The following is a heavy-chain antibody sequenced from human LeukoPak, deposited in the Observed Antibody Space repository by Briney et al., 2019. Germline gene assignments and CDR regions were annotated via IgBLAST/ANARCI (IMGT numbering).Heavy chain of an antibody. CDR1: GYTLTGYY. V-gene: IGHV1-2*02. D-gene: IGHD3-9*01. Sequence: ASVKVSCKASGYTLTGYYMHWVRQAPGQGLEWMGWINPNSGGTNYAQKFQGRVTMTRDTSISTAYMELSRLRSDDTAVYYCARVGQYDILTGYYITWGQGTLVTVSS. CDR2: INPNSGGT. J-gene: IGHJ5*02. CDR3: ARVGQYDILTGYYIT.